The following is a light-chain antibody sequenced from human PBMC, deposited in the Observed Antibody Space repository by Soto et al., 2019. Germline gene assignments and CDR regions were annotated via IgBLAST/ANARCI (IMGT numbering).Light chain of an antibody. CDR2: DAS. CDR3: QQRSNWPIT. J-gene: IGKJ5*01. Sequence: EIVLTQSPATLSLSPGERATPSCRASQSVGSYLAWYQQKPGQAPRLLIYDASNRATGIPARFSGSGSGTDFTLTISSREPEDFAVYYCQQRSNWPITFGQGTRLEIK. CDR1: QSVGSY. V-gene: IGKV3-11*01.